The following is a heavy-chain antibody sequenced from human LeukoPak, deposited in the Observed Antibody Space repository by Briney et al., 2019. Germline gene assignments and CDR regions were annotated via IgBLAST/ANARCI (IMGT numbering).Heavy chain of an antibody. D-gene: IGHD3-22*01. CDR2: ISYDGSNK. Sequence: GGSLRLSCAASGFTFSSYGMHWVRQAPGKGLEWVAVISYDGSNKYYADSVKGRFTISRDNSQNTLYLQMNSLRAEDTAVYYCAKDRLDEISSGCFDYWGQGTLVTVSS. CDR3: AKDRLDEISSGCFDY. J-gene: IGHJ4*02. V-gene: IGHV3-30*18. CDR1: GFTFSSYG.